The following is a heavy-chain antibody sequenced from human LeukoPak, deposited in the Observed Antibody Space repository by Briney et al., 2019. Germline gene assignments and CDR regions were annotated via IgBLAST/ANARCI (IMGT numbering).Heavy chain of an antibody. J-gene: IGHJ1*01. D-gene: IGHD5-24*01. Sequence: ASVKVSCKASGYTFTGYYMHWVRQAPGQGLEWMGRINPNSGGTNYAQKFQGRVTMTRDTSISTAYMELSRLRSDDTAVYYCARPMRGDDYNFQYFQHWGQGTLVAVSS. CDR2: INPNSGGT. CDR1: GYTFTGYY. CDR3: ARPMRGDDYNFQYFQH. V-gene: IGHV1-2*06.